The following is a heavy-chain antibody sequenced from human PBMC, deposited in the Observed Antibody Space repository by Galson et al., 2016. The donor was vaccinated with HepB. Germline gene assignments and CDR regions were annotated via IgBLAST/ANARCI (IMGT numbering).Heavy chain of an antibody. D-gene: IGHD4-11*01. CDR3: ARFPTTFFDY. CDR2: INHTGNT. CDR1: GGLFSGHY. Sequence: SETLSLTCAVSGGLFSGHYWSWVRQPPGKGLEWIGDINHTGNTNYNPSLKSRVAISIDTSKNQFSLRLTSVTAADTAVYYCARFPTTFFDYWGQGTLVIVSS. J-gene: IGHJ4*02. V-gene: IGHV4-34*01.